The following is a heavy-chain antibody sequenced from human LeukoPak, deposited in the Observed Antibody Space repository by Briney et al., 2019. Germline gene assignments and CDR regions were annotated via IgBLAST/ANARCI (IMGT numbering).Heavy chain of an antibody. CDR3: ASSIGGFHSTREGQYMDV. CDR1: GYTFTGYY. V-gene: IGHV1-2*02. Sequence: ASVKVSCKASGYTFTGYYMHWVRQAPGQGLEWMGWINPNSGGTNYAQKFQGRVTMTRDTSISTAYMELSRLRSDDTAVYYCASSIGGFHSTREGQYMDVWGKGTTVTVSS. CDR2: INPNSGGT. J-gene: IGHJ6*03.